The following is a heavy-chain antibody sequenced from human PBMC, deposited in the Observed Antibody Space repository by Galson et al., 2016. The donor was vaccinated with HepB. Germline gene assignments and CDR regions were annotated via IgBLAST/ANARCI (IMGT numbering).Heavy chain of an antibody. Sequence: SVKVSCKASGYTFSAYGVSWVRQAPGQGLEWMGWISAYKVDTNYAQKFQGRVTMTTDTSTGTAYMELRSLRSDDTAVYYCTRYGESRNYGVDSHDHGIDVWGRGTTVTVSS. CDR2: ISAYKVDT. CDR3: TRYGESRNYGVDSHDHGIDV. J-gene: IGHJ6*02. CDR1: GYTFSAYG. V-gene: IGHV1-18*01. D-gene: IGHD1-7*01.